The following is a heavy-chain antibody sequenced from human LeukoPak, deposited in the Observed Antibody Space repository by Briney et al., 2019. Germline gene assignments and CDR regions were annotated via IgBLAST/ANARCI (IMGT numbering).Heavy chain of an antibody. J-gene: IGHJ4*02. V-gene: IGHV3-30-3*01. CDR2: ISYDGSNK. Sequence: GGSLRLSCAASGFTFSSYAMRWVRQAPGKGLEWVAVISYDGSNKYYADSVKGRFTISRDNSKNTLYLQMNSLRAEDTAVYYCARDLSAVAGPMAYWGQGTLVTVSS. CDR1: GFTFSSYA. CDR3: ARDLSAVAGPMAY. D-gene: IGHD6-19*01.